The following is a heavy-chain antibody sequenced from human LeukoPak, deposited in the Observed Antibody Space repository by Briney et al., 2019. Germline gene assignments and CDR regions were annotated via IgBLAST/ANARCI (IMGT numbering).Heavy chain of an antibody. Sequence: GGSLRLFCAASGFAFSTYAMTWVRQAPEKGLQWVSTISTSGRATYYADSVEGRFTISRDNSKNTLYLQMNSLRADDTAVYYCAKARGSSVYEQFDYWGQGTQVTVSP. CDR1: GFAFSTYA. D-gene: IGHD5/OR15-5a*01. CDR3: AKARGSSVYEQFDY. CDR2: ISTSGRAT. J-gene: IGHJ4*02. V-gene: IGHV3-23*01.